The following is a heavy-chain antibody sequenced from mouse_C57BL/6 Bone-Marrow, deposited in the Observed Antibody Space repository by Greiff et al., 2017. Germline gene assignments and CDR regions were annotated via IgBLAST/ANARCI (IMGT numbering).Heavy chain of an antibody. V-gene: IGHV5-17*01. J-gene: IGHJ4*01. CDR3: ASPHFPEDY. Sequence: EVKLMESGGGLVKPGGSLKLSCAASGFTFSDYGMHWVRQAPEKGLEWVAYISSGSSTIYYADTVKGRFTISRDNAKNTLFLQMTSLRSEDTAMYYCASPHFPEDYWGQGTSVTVSS. CDR2: ISSGSSTI. CDR1: GFTFSDYG.